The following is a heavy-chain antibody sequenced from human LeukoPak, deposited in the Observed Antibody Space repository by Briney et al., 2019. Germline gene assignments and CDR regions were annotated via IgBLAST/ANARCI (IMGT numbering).Heavy chain of an antibody. D-gene: IGHD6-13*01. CDR3: ARDLMGIAYRGAFYY. CDR1: GFDFITYS. J-gene: IGHJ4*02. CDR2: ISISISTI. Sequence: GGSLRLSCAASGFDFITYSMNWVRQAPGEWRGWISYISISISTIYYADSVKGRFTVDRDNAKTSLYLQMNSLRAEDTAVYYCARDLMGIAYRGAFYYWGQGTLVTVSS. V-gene: IGHV3-48*01.